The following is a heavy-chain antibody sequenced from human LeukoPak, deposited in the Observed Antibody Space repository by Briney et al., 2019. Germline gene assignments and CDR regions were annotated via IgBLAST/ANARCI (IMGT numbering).Heavy chain of an antibody. CDR3: ARGEGYGVPWGWFDP. CDR2: IYYSGST. Sequence: PSETLSLTCTVSGGSISSYYWSWIRQPPGKGLEWIGYIYYSGSTNYNPSLKSRVTISVDTSKNQFSLKLSSVTAADTAVYYCARGEGYGVPWGWFDPWGQGTLVTVSS. V-gene: IGHV4-59*12. J-gene: IGHJ5*02. CDR1: GGSISSYY. D-gene: IGHD4-17*01.